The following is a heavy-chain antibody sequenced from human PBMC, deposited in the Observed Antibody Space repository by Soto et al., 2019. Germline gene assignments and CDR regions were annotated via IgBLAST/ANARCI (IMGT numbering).Heavy chain of an antibody. CDR3: AKDSSIAAAGSSYYGMDV. J-gene: IGHJ6*02. D-gene: IGHD6-13*01. Sequence: SGGSLRLSCAASGFTFSSYAMSWVRQAPGKGLEWVSAISGSGGSTYYADSVKGRFTISRDNSKNTLYLQMNSLRAEDTAVYYCAKDSSIAAAGSSYYGMDVWGQGTTVTVSS. CDR2: ISGSGGST. V-gene: IGHV3-23*01. CDR1: GFTFSSYA.